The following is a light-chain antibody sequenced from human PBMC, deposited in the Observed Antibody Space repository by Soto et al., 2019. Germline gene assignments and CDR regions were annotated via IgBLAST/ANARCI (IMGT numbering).Light chain of an antibody. CDR2: SDS. V-gene: IGLV1-44*01. CDR3: ATWDDSLNGVV. J-gene: IGLJ2*01. Sequence: QAVVTQPPSASGTPGQRVTISCSGGSSNFGSNTVNWYHQLPGTAPKLLIYSDSHRPSGVPDRFSGSKSGTSASLAISGLQSEDEAHYYCATWDDSLNGVVFGGGTKLTVL. CDR1: SSNFGSNT.